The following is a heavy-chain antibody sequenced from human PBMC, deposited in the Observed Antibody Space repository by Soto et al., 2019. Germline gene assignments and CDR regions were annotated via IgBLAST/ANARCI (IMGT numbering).Heavy chain of an antibody. Sequence: QVQLQESGPGLVKPSQTLSLTCTVSGGSISSGDYYWTWIRQPPGKGLEWIGYIYHSGNTYYNPSPERRVTKPMETSTNQCYPKLSSVTAADTAVYFCARQITGTITFDPWGQGTLFTVSS. CDR1: GGSISSGDYY. D-gene: IGHD1-7*01. V-gene: IGHV4-30-4*08. J-gene: IGHJ5*02. CDR3: ARQITGTITFDP. CDR2: IYHSGNT.